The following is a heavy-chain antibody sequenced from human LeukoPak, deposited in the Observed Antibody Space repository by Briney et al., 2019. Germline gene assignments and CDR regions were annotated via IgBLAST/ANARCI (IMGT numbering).Heavy chain of an antibody. V-gene: IGHV3-23*01. D-gene: IGHD2-15*01. Sequence: GGSLRLSCAASGFTFNNYAITWVRQAPGKGLEWVSGISGSGGSTHYADSVKGRFTISRDNSKNTLYLQMSSLRVEDTAVYYCAKDRNIPVLGYCSGGSCYGGFDSWGQGTLVTVSS. CDR3: AKDRNIPVLGYCSGGSCYGGFDS. CDR1: GFTFNNYA. J-gene: IGHJ4*02. CDR2: ISGSGGST.